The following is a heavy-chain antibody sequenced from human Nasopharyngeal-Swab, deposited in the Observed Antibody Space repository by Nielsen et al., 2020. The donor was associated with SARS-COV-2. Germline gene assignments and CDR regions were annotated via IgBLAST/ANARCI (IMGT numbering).Heavy chain of an antibody. CDR2: IYHSGST. D-gene: IGHD5/OR15-5a*01. CDR1: GVSISSHY. Sequence: SETLSLTCSVSGVSISSHYWGWIRQSPGKGLEWIGYIYHSGSTNYNPSLKSRVTISVDTSKNQFSLKLSSVTAADTAVYYCARLDYSVYVDYWGQETLVTVSS. CDR3: ARLDYSVYVDY. J-gene: IGHJ4*02. V-gene: IGHV4-59*08.